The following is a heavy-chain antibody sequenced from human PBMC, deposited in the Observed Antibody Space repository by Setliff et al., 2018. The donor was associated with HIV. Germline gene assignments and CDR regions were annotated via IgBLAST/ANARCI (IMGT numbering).Heavy chain of an antibody. J-gene: IGHJ6*03. D-gene: IGHD3-10*01. CDR1: GYIFTNYG. CDR3: AREGLWFGDRGYYMDV. CDR2: ITGYNGNT. V-gene: IGHV1-18*01. Sequence: ASVKVSCKASGYIFTNYGISWVRQAPGQGLEWMGWITGYNGNTNYAEKFQGRVTMTIDTSTSTAYLELRSLISDDTAVYYCAREGLWFGDRGYYMDVWGTGTAVTVSS.